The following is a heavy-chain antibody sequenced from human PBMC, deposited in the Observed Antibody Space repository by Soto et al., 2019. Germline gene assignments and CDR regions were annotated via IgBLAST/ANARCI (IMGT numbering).Heavy chain of an antibody. J-gene: IGHJ5*01. CDR1: GFSLSNARMG. Sequence: QVTLKESGPVLVKPTETLTLTCTVSGFSLSNARMGVSWIRQPPGKALEWLAHIFSNDEKAYSTSLKSSLTTSKDTSTSPVVLTMTNMDPVDTATYNCARFLTVRGGHYDWFDFWGQGFLVTVSS. D-gene: IGHD3-10*01. CDR3: ARFLTVRGGHYDWFDF. CDR2: IFSNDEK. V-gene: IGHV2-26*01.